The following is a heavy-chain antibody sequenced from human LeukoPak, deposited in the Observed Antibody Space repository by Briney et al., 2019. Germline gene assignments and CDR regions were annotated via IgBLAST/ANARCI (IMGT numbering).Heavy chain of an antibody. CDR3: ARGRSSNYDFWSGYPVVTAHFDY. Sequence: SETLSLTCTVSGGSISSGGYYWSWIRQHPGKGLEWIGYIYYSGSTYYNPSLKSRVTISVDTSKNQFSLKLSSVTAADTAVYYCARGRSSNYDFWSGYPVVTAHFDYWGRGTLVTVSS. J-gene: IGHJ4*02. CDR1: GGSISSGGYY. V-gene: IGHV4-31*03. D-gene: IGHD3-3*01. CDR2: IYYSGST.